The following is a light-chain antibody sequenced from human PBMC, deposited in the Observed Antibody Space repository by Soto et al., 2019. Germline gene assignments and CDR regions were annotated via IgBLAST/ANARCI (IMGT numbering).Light chain of an antibody. J-gene: IGKJ1*01. CDR2: GAS. Sequence: EIVLTQSPGTVSFSRGERSTLSWSASQSVSSSYLAWYQQKPGQAPRLLIYGASSRATGIPDRFSGSGSGTDFTLTISRLEPEDFAVYYCQQYGSSPWTFGQGTKVDIK. CDR3: QQYGSSPWT. V-gene: IGKV3-20*01. CDR1: QSVSSSY.